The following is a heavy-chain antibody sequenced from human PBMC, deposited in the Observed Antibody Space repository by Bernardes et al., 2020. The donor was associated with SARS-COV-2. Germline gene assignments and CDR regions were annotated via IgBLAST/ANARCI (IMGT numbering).Heavy chain of an antibody. CDR1: GFPFGSYA. CDR3: AIPGGD. J-gene: IGHJ4*02. CDR2: ISGSGSRT. Sequence: GGSLRLSCAASGFPFGSYAMGWVRQSPGKGLDWVSTISGSGSRTYYADSVKGRFTISRDNSKNTVILQMSSLRVDDTATYYCAIPGGDWGQGTLVTVSS. D-gene: IGHD3-16*01. V-gene: IGHV3-23*01.